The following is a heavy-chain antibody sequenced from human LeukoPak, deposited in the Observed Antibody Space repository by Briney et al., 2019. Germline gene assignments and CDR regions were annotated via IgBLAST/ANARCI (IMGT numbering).Heavy chain of an antibody. CDR2: ISGSGGST. CDR3: AKDINRITMIVVEGDAFDI. Sequence: GGSLRLSCAASGFTFSSYGMSWVRQAPGKGLEWVSAISGSGGSTYYADSVKGRFTISRDNSKNTLYLQMNSLRAEDTAVYYCAKDINRITMIVVEGDAFDIWGQGTMVTVSS. J-gene: IGHJ3*02. V-gene: IGHV3-23*01. CDR1: GFTFSSYG. D-gene: IGHD3-22*01.